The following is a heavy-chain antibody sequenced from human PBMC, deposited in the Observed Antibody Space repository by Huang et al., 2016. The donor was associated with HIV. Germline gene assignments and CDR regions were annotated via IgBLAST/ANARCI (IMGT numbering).Heavy chain of an antibody. D-gene: IGHD3-3*01. CDR1: GYRFISYG. CDR3: ARVIQGSFGVVKDALDL. V-gene: IGHV1-18*04. J-gene: IGHJ3*01. CDR2: ISVHKGFT. Sequence: QAQLVQSGAEVRKPGASVKVSCKTSGYRFISYGISWVGQAPGQGLEWMGWISVHKGFTNVAHKFQGRVSMTTVTSTSTAYMELRSLRSDDTAVYYCARVIQGSFGVVKDALDLWGQGTMVTVSS.